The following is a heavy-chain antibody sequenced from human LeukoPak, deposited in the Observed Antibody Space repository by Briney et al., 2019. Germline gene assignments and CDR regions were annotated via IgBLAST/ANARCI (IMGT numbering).Heavy chain of an antibody. V-gene: IGHV4-39*07. CDR3: ARRYGSGSSGTFDY. D-gene: IGHD3-10*01. J-gene: IGHJ4*02. CDR1: GVSISSSNSY. Sequence: SETLSLTCTVSGVSISSSNSYWGWIRQPPGKGLEWIGEINHSGSTNYNPSLKSRVTISVDTSKNQFSLKLSSVTAADTAVYYCARRYGSGSSGTFDYWGQGTLVTVSS. CDR2: INHSGST.